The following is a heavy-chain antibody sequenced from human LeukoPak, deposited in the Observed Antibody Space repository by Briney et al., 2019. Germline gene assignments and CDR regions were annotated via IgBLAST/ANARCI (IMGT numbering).Heavy chain of an antibody. V-gene: IGHV3-66*01. D-gene: IGHD2-2*01. CDR1: GFTVSSKY. Sequence: GGSLRLSCAASGFTVSSKYMSWVRQAPGKGLEWVSVIFSGDDTYYADSVKGRFTISRGSSENTLYLQMNSLRAEDTAVYYCARDFGRGYCSTNNCYGWFDPWGQGTLVTVSS. CDR3: ARDFGRGYCSTNNCYGWFDP. CDR2: IFSGDDT. J-gene: IGHJ5*02.